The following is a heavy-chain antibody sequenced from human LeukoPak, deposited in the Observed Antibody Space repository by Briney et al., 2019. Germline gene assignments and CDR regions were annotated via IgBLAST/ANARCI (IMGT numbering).Heavy chain of an antibody. CDR3: ARGQTASNYDSSGYLSDI. Sequence: ASVKVSCKASGYTFTSYGINWVRQATGQGLEWMGWMNPNSGNTGYAQKFQGRVTMTTNTSISTAYMELSSLRSEDTAVYFCARGQTASNYDSSGYLSDIWGQGTMVTVSS. D-gene: IGHD3-22*01. J-gene: IGHJ3*02. CDR1: GYTFTSYG. V-gene: IGHV1-8*01. CDR2: MNPNSGNT.